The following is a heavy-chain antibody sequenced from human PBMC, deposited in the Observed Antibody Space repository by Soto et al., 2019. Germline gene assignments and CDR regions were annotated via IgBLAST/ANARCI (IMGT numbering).Heavy chain of an antibody. J-gene: IGHJ4*02. CDR3: ASRDPGTSVDY. Sequence: QVRLQESGPGLVKPSGTLSLTCAVSGGSFTSNNWWTWVRQPPGQGLEWIGEIYRTGSTNYNPSLKSRVPISLDKSENQFSLKVTSLTAADTAVYYCASRDPGTSVDYWGQGTLVTVSS. V-gene: IGHV4-4*02. CDR2: IYRTGST. D-gene: IGHD1-7*01. CDR1: GGSFTSNNW.